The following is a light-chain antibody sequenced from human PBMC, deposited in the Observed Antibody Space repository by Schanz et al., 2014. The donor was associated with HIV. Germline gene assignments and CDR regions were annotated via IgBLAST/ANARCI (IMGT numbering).Light chain of an antibody. V-gene: IGKV1-12*01. CDR2: AAS. CDR3: QQTYNTWT. Sequence: DVQMTQSPSSLSASVGDRVTITCRASQDIISWLAWYQQKPGKAPKLLIYAASTLQSGVPSRFSGSGSETDFTLTISSLQPEDFATYYCQQTYNTWTFGQGTKVVIK. CDR1: QDIISW. J-gene: IGKJ1*01.